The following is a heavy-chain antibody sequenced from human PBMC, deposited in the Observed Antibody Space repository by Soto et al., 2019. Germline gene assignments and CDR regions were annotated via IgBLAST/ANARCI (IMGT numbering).Heavy chain of an antibody. V-gene: IGHV4-61*01. Sequence: SETLSLTCTVSGGSVSSGSYYWSWIRQPPGKGLEWIGYIYYSGSTNYNPSLKSRVTISVDTSKNQFSLKLSSVTAADTAVYYCARGTGSAAAGFDPWGQGTLVTVS. CDR1: GGSVSSGSYY. J-gene: IGHJ5*02. CDR3: ARGTGSAAAGFDP. D-gene: IGHD6-13*01. CDR2: IYYSGST.